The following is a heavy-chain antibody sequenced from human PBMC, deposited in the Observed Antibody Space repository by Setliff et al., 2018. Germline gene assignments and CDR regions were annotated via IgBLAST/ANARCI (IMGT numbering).Heavy chain of an antibody. J-gene: IGHJ3*02. CDR3: AREGAYSYGLGDAFDI. CDR1: GYSISSGYY. Sequence: TSETLSLTCTVSGYSISSGYYWGWIRQPPGKGLEWIGSIYHSGSTYYNPSLKSRVTISVDTSKNQFSLKLSSVTAADTAVYYCAREGAYSYGLGDAFDIWGQGTMVTVS. D-gene: IGHD5-18*01. CDR2: IYHSGST. V-gene: IGHV4-38-2*02.